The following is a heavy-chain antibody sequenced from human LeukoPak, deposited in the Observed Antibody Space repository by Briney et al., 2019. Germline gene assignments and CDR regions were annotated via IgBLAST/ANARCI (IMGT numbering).Heavy chain of an antibody. CDR3: ASDSGGRRDAFNI. V-gene: IGHV4-34*01. CDR2: INHSGST. J-gene: IGHJ3*02. CDR1: GGSLSGYY. D-gene: IGHD2-21*01. Sequence: PSETLSLTCAVYGGSLSGYYWSWIRQPPGKGLEWIGEINHSGSTNYNSSLKSRVTISLGTSKNQFSLKLTSVTAADTAVYYCASDSGGRRDAFNIWGQGTMVTVS.